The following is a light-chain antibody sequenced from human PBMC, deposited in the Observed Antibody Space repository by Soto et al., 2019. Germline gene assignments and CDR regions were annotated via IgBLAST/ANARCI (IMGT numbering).Light chain of an antibody. CDR2: DVN. V-gene: IGLV2-14*03. CDR3: SSYTTTATRL. Sequence: QSALTQPASVSGSPGQSITISCTGTSSDVGAYNFVSWYQHHPGKAPQLIIYDVNNRPSGVSDRFSGSKSCNTASLTISGLQAEDEADYYCSSYTTTATRLFGGGTKLTVL. CDR1: SSDVGAYNF. J-gene: IGLJ2*01.